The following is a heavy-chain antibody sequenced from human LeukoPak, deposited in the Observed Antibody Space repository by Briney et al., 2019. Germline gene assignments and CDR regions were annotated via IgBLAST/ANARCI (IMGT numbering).Heavy chain of an antibody. J-gene: IGHJ4*02. CDR1: GYTFTSYG. CDR3: ARVETIFGVVISYYFDY. CDR2: ISAYNGNT. Sequence: GASVKVSCEASGYTFTSYGISWVRQAPGQGLEWMGWISAYNGNTNYAQKLQGRVTMTTDTSTSTAYMELRSLRSDDTAAYYCARVETIFGVVISYYFDYWGQGTLVTVSS. D-gene: IGHD3-3*01. V-gene: IGHV1-18*01.